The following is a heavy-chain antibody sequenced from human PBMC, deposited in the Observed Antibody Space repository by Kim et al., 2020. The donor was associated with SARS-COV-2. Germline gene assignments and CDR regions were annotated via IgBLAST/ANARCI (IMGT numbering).Heavy chain of an antibody. J-gene: IGHJ5*02. Sequence: SETLSLTCAVYGGSFSGYYWSWIRQPPGKGLEWIGEINHSGSTNYNPSLKSRVTISVDTSKNQFSLKLSSVTAADTAVYYCARLTIAAAGTLFDPWGQGTLVTVSS. CDR2: INHSGST. CDR3: ARLTIAAAGTLFDP. CDR1: GGSFSGYY. D-gene: IGHD6-13*01. V-gene: IGHV4-34*01.